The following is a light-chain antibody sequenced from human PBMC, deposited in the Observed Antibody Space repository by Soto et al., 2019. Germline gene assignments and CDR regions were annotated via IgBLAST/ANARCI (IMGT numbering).Light chain of an antibody. V-gene: IGLV2-23*01. CDR1: SSDVGSYNL. Sequence: QSALTQPAPVSGSPGQSITISCTGTSSDVGSYNLVSWYQHHPGKAPKFMIYEGTKRPSGVSSRFSGSKSGNTASLTISGLQAEDEAYYYCCSYAGGSTYVFGTGTKVTVL. J-gene: IGLJ1*01. CDR3: CSYAGGSTYV. CDR2: EGT.